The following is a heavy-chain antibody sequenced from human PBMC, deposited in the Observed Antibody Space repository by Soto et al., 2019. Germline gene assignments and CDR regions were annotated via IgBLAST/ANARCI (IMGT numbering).Heavy chain of an antibody. J-gene: IGHJ1*01. CDR2: IIPIFGTA. D-gene: IGHD2-21*02. CDR3: ARVRVKAYCGGDCYSPYFQH. Sequence: ASVKVSCKASGGTFSSYAISWVRQAPGQGLEWMGGIIPIFGTANYAQKFQGRVTITADESTSTAYMELSSLRSEDTAVYYCARVRVKAYCGGDCYSPYFQHWGQGTLVTVSS. V-gene: IGHV1-69*13. CDR1: GGTFSSYA.